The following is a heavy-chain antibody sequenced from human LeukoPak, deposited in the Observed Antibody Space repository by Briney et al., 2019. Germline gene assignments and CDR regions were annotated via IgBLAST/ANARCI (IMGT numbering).Heavy chain of an antibody. CDR1: GFTFSNYA. D-gene: IGHD6-19*01. CDR3: AKLPVSYSSGWSNFDY. Sequence: GGSLRLSCAASGFTFSNYAMSWVRQAPGKGLEWVSGISDTGGSTYYADSVKGRFTISRDNSKNTLYLQMNSLRAGDTAIYYCAKLPVSYSSGWSNFDYWGQGTLVTVSS. CDR2: ISDTGGST. J-gene: IGHJ4*02. V-gene: IGHV3-23*01.